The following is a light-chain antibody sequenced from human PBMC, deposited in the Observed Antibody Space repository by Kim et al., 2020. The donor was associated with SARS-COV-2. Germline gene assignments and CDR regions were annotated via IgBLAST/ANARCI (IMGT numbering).Light chain of an antibody. CDR2: DAS. J-gene: IGKJ5*01. Sequence: ASVGDRVTITCQASQDSRKYLNWYQQKPGKTPDRLIYDASNLQTGVPSRFSGSGSRTDFTFTISSLQPEDIATYYCQQYDTLPFTFGQGTRLEIK. CDR3: QQYDTLPFT. V-gene: IGKV1-33*01. CDR1: QDSRKY.